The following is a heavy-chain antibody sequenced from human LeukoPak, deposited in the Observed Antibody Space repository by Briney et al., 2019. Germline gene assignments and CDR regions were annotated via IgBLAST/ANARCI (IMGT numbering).Heavy chain of an antibody. Sequence: PSETLSLTCAVYGGSFSGYYWSWIRQPPGKGLEWIGEINHSGSTNYNPSLKSRVTISVDTSKNQFSLKLSSVTAADTAVYYCARSVVAAPADYWGQGTLVTVSS. D-gene: IGHD2-15*01. CDR2: INHSGST. CDR3: ARSVVAAPADY. V-gene: IGHV4-34*01. CDR1: GGSFSGYY. J-gene: IGHJ4*02.